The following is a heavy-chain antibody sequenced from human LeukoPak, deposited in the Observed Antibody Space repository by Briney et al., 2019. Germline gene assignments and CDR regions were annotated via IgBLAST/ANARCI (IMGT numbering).Heavy chain of an antibody. CDR1: GFTFDDYA. V-gene: IGHV3-9*01. J-gene: IGHJ4*02. D-gene: IGHD3-22*01. CDR3: TTDLPSLYYYDSSGHDY. Sequence: PGGSLRLSRAASGFTFDDYAMHWVRQAPGKGLEWVSGISWNSGSIGYADSVKGRFTISRDNAKNSLYLQMNSLRAEDTALYYCTTDLPSLYYYDSSGHDYWGQGTLVTVSS. CDR2: ISWNSGSI.